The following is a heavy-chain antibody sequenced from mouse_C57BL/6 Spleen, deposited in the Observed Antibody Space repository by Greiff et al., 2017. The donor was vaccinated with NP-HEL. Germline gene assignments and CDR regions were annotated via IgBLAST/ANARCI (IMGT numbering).Heavy chain of an antibody. D-gene: IGHD4-1*01. Sequence: EVQLQQSGPELVKPGASVKISCKASGYTFTDYYMNWVKQSHGKSLEWIGDINPNNGGTSYNQKFKGKATLTVDKSSSTAYMELRSLTSEDSAVYYCARWLANWSYWYFDVWGTGTTVTVSS. CDR2: INPNNGGT. J-gene: IGHJ1*03. CDR3: ARWLANWSYWYFDV. V-gene: IGHV1-26*01. CDR1: GYTFTDYY.